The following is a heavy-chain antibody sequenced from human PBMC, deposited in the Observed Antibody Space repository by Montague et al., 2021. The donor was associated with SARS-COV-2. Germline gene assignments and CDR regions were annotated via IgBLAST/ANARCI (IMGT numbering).Heavy chain of an antibody. CDR3: ARFGSGTLEFDL. CDR1: GASISTGIYY. J-gene: IGHJ4*02. D-gene: IGHD1-26*01. V-gene: IGHV4-61*02. CDR2: IRTTGHT. Sequence: TLSLTCTVSGASISTGIYYWSWIRQPAGKGLGWIGRIRTTGHTDYNSSLESRVFMSVGTSTNQFSLSLTSVTAADTAVYFCARFGSGTLEFDLWGQGTLVTVSS.